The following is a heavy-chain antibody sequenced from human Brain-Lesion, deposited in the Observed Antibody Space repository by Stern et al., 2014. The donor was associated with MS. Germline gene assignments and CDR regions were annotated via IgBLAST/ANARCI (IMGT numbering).Heavy chain of an antibody. CDR1: GSTFTTID. V-gene: IGHV1-8*01. CDR3: AGGQPEMSHFDS. CDR2: MSPSSGDT. J-gene: IGHJ4*02. Sequence: QDQLVQSGAEVRRPGASVRVSLKTSGSTFTTIDINWVRQANGHGLAWMGWMSPSSGDTGYGQKFQGRVTMTRDTSINTAYMELSSLVSEDTAVYYCAGGQPEMSHFDSWGQGTQVIVSS. D-gene: IGHD1-14*01.